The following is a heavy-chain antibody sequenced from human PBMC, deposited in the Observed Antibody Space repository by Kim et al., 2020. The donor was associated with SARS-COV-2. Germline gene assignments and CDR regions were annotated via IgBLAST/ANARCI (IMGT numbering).Heavy chain of an antibody. Sequence: GGSLRLSCAASGLTLSGYGVHWVRQAPGKGLEWVALIWYDGSNKYFADSLQGRLTISRDNSNNKVFLQLNSLSAEDSAIDYCALDYSDTTGWDLCGQGA. CDR1: GLTLSGYG. J-gene: IGHJ5*02. CDR2: IWYDGSNK. CDR3: ALDYSDTTGWDL. V-gene: IGHV3-33*01. D-gene: IGHD1-1*01.